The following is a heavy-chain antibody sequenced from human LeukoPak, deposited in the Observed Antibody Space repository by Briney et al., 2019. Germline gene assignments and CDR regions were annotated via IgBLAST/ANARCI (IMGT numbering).Heavy chain of an antibody. CDR3: ARRGGSYGYYY. Sequence: GGSLRLSCAASGFTFSGSAMHWVRQASGKGLEWVGRIRSKANSYATAYAASVKGRFTISRDDSKNTAYLQMNSLRAEDTAVYYCARRGGSYGYYYWGQGTLVTVSS. V-gene: IGHV3-73*01. CDR2: IRSKANSYAT. J-gene: IGHJ4*02. D-gene: IGHD5-18*01. CDR1: GFTFSGSA.